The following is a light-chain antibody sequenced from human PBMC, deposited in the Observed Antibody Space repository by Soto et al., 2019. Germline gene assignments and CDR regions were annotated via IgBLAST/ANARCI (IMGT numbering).Light chain of an antibody. CDR3: QQRSNWPSIT. V-gene: IGKV3-11*01. CDR1: QSVTNY. CDR2: DAS. Sequence: EIVLTQSPATLSLSPGERATLSCRASQSVTNYLAWYQQKPGQAPRLLIYDASNRATGIPARFSGSGSVTDFTLTISSLEPEDIAVYYCQQRSNWPSITFGQGTRLEIK. J-gene: IGKJ5*01.